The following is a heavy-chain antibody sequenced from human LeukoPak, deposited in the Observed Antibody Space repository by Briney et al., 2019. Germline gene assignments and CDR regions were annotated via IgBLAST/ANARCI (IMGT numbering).Heavy chain of an antibody. CDR3: ARDERTYSSSWSPFDY. Sequence: SETLSLTCAVSGGSISSYYWSWIRQPPGKGLEWIGYIYYSGSTNYNPSLKSRVTISIATSKNQFSLRLSSLTAADTAVYYCARDERTYSSSWSPFDYWGQGTLVTVSS. CDR1: GGSISSYY. CDR2: IYYSGST. V-gene: IGHV4-59*12. D-gene: IGHD6-13*01. J-gene: IGHJ4*02.